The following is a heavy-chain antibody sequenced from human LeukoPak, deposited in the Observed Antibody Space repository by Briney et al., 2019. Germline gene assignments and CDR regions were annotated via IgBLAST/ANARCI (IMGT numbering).Heavy chain of an antibody. CDR2: IKQDGSEG. CDR3: SRSLDY. J-gene: IGHJ4*02. V-gene: IGHV3-7*01. CDR1: GFPFSDYW. Sequence: GGSLRLSCAASGFPFSDYWMDWVRQAPGKGMEWVANIKQDGSEGYYADSVKGRFAISRDNAKSSLYLQMNSLRAEDTAVYYCSRSLDYWGQGALVTVSS.